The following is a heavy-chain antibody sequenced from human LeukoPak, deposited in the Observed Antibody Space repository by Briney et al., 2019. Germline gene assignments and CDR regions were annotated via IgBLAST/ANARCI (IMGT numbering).Heavy chain of an antibody. V-gene: IGHV3-7*01. Sequence: GESLRLSCAASGFTFSSYMMTWVRQAPGKGLEWVANIKPDGGEKFYVDSVRGRFTISRDNAKNSLYLQMNSLRAEDTAVYYCAKALREGHRPVYTYYCMAVWGQGTTVTVSS. D-gene: IGHD5-24*01. CDR2: IKPDGGEK. J-gene: IGHJ6*02. CDR3: AKALREGHRPVYTYYCMAV. CDR1: GFTFSSYM.